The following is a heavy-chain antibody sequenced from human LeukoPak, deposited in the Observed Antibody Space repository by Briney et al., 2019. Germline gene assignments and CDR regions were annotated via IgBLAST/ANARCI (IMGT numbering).Heavy chain of an antibody. V-gene: IGHV1-24*01. CDR2: FDPEDGET. D-gene: IGHD3-16*02. Sequence: ASVKVSRKVSGYTLTELSMHWVRQAPGKGLEWMGGFDPEDGETIYAQKFQGRVTMTEDTSTDTAYMELSSLRSEDTAVYYCATDELRLGELSPYGMDVWGQGTTVTVSS. CDR1: GYTLTELS. J-gene: IGHJ6*02. CDR3: ATDELRLGELSPYGMDV.